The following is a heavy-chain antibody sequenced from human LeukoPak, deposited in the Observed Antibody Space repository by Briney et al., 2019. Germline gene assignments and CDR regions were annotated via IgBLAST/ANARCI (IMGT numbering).Heavy chain of an antibody. V-gene: IGHV1-58*01. CDR3: AAWESPYCSGGSCYPSYYYGMDV. CDR1: GFTFTSSA. D-gene: IGHD2-15*01. Sequence: SVKVSCKASGFTFTSSAVQWVRQARGQRLEWIGWIVVGSGNTNYAQKFQERVTITRDISTSTAYMELSSLRSEDTAVYYCAAWESPYCSGGSCYPSYYYGMDVWGQGTTVTVSS. CDR2: IVVGSGNT. J-gene: IGHJ6*02.